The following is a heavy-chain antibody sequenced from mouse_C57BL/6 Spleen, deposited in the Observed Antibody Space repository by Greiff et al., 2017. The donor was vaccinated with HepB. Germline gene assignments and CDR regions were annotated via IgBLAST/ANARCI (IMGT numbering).Heavy chain of an antibody. J-gene: IGHJ4*01. CDR3: ARGNLVLRLYAMDY. CDR2: IYPGSGST. Sequence: QVQLQQPGAELVKPGASVKMSCKASGYTFTSYWITWVKQRPGQGLEWIGDIYPGSGSTNYNEKFKSKATLTVDTSSSTAYMQLSSLTSEDSAVYYCARGNLVLRLYAMDYWGQGTSVTVSS. V-gene: IGHV1-55*01. CDR1: GYTFTSYW. D-gene: IGHD1-1*01.